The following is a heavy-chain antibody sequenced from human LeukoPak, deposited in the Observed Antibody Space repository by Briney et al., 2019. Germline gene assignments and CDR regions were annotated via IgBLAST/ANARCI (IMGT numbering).Heavy chain of an antibody. D-gene: IGHD3-10*01. CDR1: GGSFSPYY. J-gene: IGHJ3*02. V-gene: IGHV4-34*01. CDR2: INHSRST. CDR3: ARGGLVRGTIKSLIGFDI. Sequence: PSETLSLTCAVYGGSFSPYYWSWIRQSPDKGLEWIGEINHSRSTNYNPSLKSRVTISVDTSKNQFSLKLSSVTAADTAVYYCARGGLVRGTIKSLIGFDIWGQGIMVTVSS.